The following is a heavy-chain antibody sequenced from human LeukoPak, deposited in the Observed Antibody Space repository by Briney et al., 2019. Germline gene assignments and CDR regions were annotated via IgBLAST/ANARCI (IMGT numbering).Heavy chain of an antibody. D-gene: IGHD2-8*01. V-gene: IGHV5-51*01. Sequence: PGESLNISCKGSGYTFTTSWIGWVRQMPGKGLEWMGIIYPSDSDTTYSPSFQGQVTISADKSISTAYLQWSSLRASDTAMYCCARLYGRYFDYWGQGTLVTVSS. CDR1: GYTFTTSW. CDR3: ARLYGRYFDY. CDR2: IYPSDSDT. J-gene: IGHJ4*02.